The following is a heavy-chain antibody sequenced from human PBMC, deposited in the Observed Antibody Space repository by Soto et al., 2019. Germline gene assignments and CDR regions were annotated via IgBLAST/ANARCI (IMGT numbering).Heavy chain of an antibody. V-gene: IGHV1-69*13. Sequence: GASVKVSCKASGGTFSSYAISWVRQAPGQGLEWMGGIIPIFGTANYAQKFQGRVTITADESTSTAYMELSSLRSEDTAVYYCARGTTYYYDSRQTWAPYYFDYWGQGTLVTVSS. J-gene: IGHJ4*02. CDR2: IIPIFGTA. CDR3: ARGTTYYYDSRQTWAPYYFDY. D-gene: IGHD3-22*01. CDR1: GGTFSSYA.